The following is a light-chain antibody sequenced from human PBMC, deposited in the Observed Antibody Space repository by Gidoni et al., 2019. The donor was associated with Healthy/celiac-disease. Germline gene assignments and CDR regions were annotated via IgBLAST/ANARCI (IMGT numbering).Light chain of an antibody. V-gene: IGKV3D-15*01. CDR1: QSVSSN. CDR2: GAS. Sequence: EIVMTQSPATLSVSPGERATLPCRASQSVSSNLAWYQKKPGQAPRLLIYGASTRATGIPARFSGSGSGTEFTLTISSLQSEDFAVSYCQQYNNWPRTFGPGTKVDIK. J-gene: IGKJ3*01. CDR3: QQYNNWPRT.